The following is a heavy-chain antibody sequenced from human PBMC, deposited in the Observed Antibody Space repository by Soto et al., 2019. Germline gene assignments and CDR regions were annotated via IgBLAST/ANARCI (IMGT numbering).Heavy chain of an antibody. J-gene: IGHJ2*01. CDR1: GFTFSSYW. D-gene: IGHD4-17*01. Sequence: LRLSCAASGFTFSSYWMSWVRQAPGKGLEWVANIKQDGSEKYYVDSVKGRFTISRDNAKNSLYLQMNSLRAEDTAVYYCARKPDYGDYRWYFDLWGRGTLVTVSS. V-gene: IGHV3-7*05. CDR2: IKQDGSEK. CDR3: ARKPDYGDYRWYFDL.